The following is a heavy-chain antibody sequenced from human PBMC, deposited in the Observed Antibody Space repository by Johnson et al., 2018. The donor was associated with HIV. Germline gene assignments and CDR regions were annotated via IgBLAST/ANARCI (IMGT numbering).Heavy chain of an antibody. D-gene: IGHD1-14*01. CDR3: AKDRGLSAFDI. CDR1: GFTVSSNY. CDR2: IYSGGSI. J-gene: IGHJ3*02. Sequence: MLLVESGGGLVQPGGSLRLSCAASGFTVSSNYMSWVRQAPGKGLEWVSVIYSGGSIYYADSVKGRFTISRDNSKNTLYLQMNSLRAEDTAVYYCAKDRGLSAFDIWGQGTMVTVSS. V-gene: IGHV3-66*02.